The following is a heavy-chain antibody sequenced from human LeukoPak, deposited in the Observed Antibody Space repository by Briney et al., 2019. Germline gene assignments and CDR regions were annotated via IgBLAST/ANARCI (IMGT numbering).Heavy chain of an antibody. CDR2: INSDGSST. CDR1: GFTFSNYW. Sequence: GGSLRLSCAVSGFTFSNYWMQWVRQVPGKGLVWVSRINSDGSSTSDADSVKVRFTISRYNANNTLYLQMHSLRTENTAVYDCARVYRDTGMVYYFAYWGQGTLVTASS. V-gene: IGHV3-74*01. D-gene: IGHD5-18*01. J-gene: IGHJ4*02. CDR3: ARVYRDTGMVYYFAY.